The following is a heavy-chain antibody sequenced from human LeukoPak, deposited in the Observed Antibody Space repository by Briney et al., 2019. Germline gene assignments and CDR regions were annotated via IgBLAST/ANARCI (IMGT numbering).Heavy chain of an antibody. V-gene: IGHV4-38-2*01. CDR3: ARRSGSGWNYFDT. Sequence: SETLSLTCAVSGYSISSGYYWGWIRQPPGKGLEWIGSIYHSGSTYYNPSLKRLLTISVDTSKNQFSLKLSPVTAADAAVFYCARRSGSGWNYFDTSGAGKLVTASS. CDR2: IYHSGST. CDR1: GYSISSGYY. D-gene: IGHD6-19*01. J-gene: IGHJ4*01.